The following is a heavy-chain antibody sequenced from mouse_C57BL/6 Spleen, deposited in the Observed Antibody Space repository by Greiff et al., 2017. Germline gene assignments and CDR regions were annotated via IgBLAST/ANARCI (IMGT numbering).Heavy chain of an antibody. J-gene: IGHJ2*01. V-gene: IGHV14-4*01. CDR1: GFNIKDDY. CDR2: IDPENGDT. CDR3: TTYSKGYFDY. D-gene: IGHD2-5*01. Sequence: EVQLQQSGAELVRPGASVKLSCTASGFNIKDDYMHWVKQRPEQGLEWIGWIDPENGDTEYASKFQGKATITADTPSNTAYLQLSSLTSEDTAVYYCTTYSKGYFDYWGQGTTLTVAS.